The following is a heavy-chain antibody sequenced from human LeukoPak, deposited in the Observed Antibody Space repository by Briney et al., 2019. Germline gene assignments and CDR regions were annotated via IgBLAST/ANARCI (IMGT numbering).Heavy chain of an antibody. J-gene: IGHJ6*04. CDR1: GFTFSSYA. CDR2: TSYDGSNK. Sequence: GRSLRLSCADSGFTFSSYAMHWVRQAPGKGLEWVAVTSYDGSNKYCADSVKGRFTISRDNSKNTLYLQMNSLRAEDTAVYYCARPRSSIYYYYGMDVWGKGTTVTVSS. CDR3: ARPRSSIYYYYGMDV. V-gene: IGHV3-30*04.